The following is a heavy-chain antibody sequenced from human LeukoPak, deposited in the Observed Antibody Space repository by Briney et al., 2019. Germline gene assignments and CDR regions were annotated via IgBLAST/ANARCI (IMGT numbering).Heavy chain of an antibody. V-gene: IGHV3-23*01. CDR2: ISGSGVDT. Sequence: GGSLRLSCAASGFTFSTYGMSWVRQAPGKGLEWVSGISGSGVDTYYADSVKGRFTISRDNSKNTLYLQMNSLRAEDTAVYYCAKSIDFTGYSSWDYWGRGTLVTVSS. J-gene: IGHJ4*02. D-gene: IGHD3-9*01. CDR3: AKSIDFTGYSSWDY. CDR1: GFTFSTYG.